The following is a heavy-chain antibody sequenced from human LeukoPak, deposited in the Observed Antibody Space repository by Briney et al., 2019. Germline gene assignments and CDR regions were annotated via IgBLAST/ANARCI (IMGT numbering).Heavy chain of an antibody. J-gene: IGHJ4*02. CDR3: ARDPQSSPGDY. V-gene: IGHV3-33*01. CDR1: RFILTNYG. Sequence: GGSLRLSCAASRFILTNYGMHWDRQAPGKGREWVAVIWYDGSKESYADSVKGRFTISRDTSKNTVYLQMNGLRAEDTAVYYCARDPQSSPGDYWGQGALVTVSS. CDR2: IWYDGSKE. D-gene: IGHD6-13*01.